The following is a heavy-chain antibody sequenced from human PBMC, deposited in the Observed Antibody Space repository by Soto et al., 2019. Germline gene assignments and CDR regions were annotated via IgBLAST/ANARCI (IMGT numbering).Heavy chain of an antibody. V-gene: IGHV1-8*02. J-gene: IGHJ4*02. CDR1: GGTFSSYT. D-gene: IGHD6-13*01. Sequence: ASVKVSCKASGGTFSSYTISWVRQAAGQGLEWMGWMNPNSGNTGYAQKFQGRVTMTRNTSISTAYMELSSLRSEDTAVYYCARDGEGRAAAGMDSWGQGTLVTVSS. CDR3: ARDGEGRAAAGMDS. CDR2: MNPNSGNT.